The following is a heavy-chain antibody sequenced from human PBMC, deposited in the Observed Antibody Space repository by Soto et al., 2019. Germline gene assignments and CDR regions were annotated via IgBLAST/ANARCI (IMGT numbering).Heavy chain of an antibody. V-gene: IGHV3-13*01. Sequence: GGSLRLSCAASGFTFSSYDMHWVRQATGKGLEWVSAIGTAGDTYYPGSVKGRFTISRENTKNSLYLQMNSLRAEDTAVYYCARSGGDYYGSGSYPMDVWGQGTTVTVSS. CDR3: ARSGGDYYGSGSYPMDV. CDR1: GFTFSSYD. D-gene: IGHD3-10*01. CDR2: IGTAGDT. J-gene: IGHJ6*02.